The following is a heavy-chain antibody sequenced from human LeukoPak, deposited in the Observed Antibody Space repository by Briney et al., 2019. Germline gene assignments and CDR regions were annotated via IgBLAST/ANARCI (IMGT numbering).Heavy chain of an antibody. J-gene: IGHJ4*02. CDR2: VNHSGST. D-gene: IGHD6-13*01. CDR3: ARAEITAAGVPFDY. Sequence: SETLSVTCAVYGESFSGYYWSWIRQPPGKRLEWIGEVNHSGSTNYNPSLKSRVTISVDTSKNQFSLKLSSVTTADTGVYYCARAEITAAGVPFDYWGQGTLVTVSS. CDR1: GESFSGYY. V-gene: IGHV4-34*01.